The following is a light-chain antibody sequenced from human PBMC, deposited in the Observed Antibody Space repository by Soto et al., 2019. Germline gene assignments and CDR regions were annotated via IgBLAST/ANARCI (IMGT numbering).Light chain of an antibody. CDR3: QQRGDWPRVT. V-gene: IGKV3-11*01. CDR2: DAS. CDR1: QSVRSY. J-gene: IGKJ3*01. Sequence: EIVLTQSPATLSLSPGERATLSCRASQSVRSYLAWYQQKPGQAPRLLIDDASNRATGIPARFSGSGSGTDFTLTISSLEPEDFAVYYCQQRGDWPRVTFGPGTKVDLK.